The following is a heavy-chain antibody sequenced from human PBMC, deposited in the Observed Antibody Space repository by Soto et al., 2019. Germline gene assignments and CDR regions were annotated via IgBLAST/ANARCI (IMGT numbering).Heavy chain of an antibody. D-gene: IGHD3-3*01. Sequence: PSETLSLTCTVSGGSISSGGYYWSWIRQHPGKGLEWIGYIYYSGSTYYNPSLKSRVTISVDTSKNQFSLKLSSVTAADTAVYYCAREKAHYDFWSGIDYWGQGTLVTVSS. CDR3: AREKAHYDFWSGIDY. CDR2: IYYSGST. CDR1: GGSISSGGYY. V-gene: IGHV4-31*03. J-gene: IGHJ4*02.